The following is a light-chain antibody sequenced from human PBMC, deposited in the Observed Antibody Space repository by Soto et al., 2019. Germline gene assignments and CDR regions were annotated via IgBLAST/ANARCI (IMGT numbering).Light chain of an antibody. CDR3: SSYTDSSTLVV. Sequence: QSALTQPASVSGSPGQSITISCTGTSSDVGGYNYVSWYQQHPGKAPKLMIYAVSNRPSGVSNRFSGSKSGNTASLTISGLQAEDEADYYCSSYTDSSTLVVFGGGTKLTVL. J-gene: IGLJ2*01. V-gene: IGLV2-14*01. CDR1: SSDVGGYNY. CDR2: AVS.